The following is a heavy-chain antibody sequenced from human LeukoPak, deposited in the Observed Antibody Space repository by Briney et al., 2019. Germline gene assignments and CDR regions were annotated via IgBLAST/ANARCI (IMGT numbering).Heavy chain of an antibody. D-gene: IGHD2-2*01. CDR2: ISGSGGSK. CDR1: GFTFSSYD. J-gene: IGHJ6*02. V-gene: IGHV3-23*01. Sequence: GGSLTLSCAASGFTFSSYDMSWVRQAPGKGLEWVSAISGSGGSKYYADSVRGRFTISRANSKNTLSLKLNSLRAEHTAVYYCAKTPGQYLYYYFGMDVWGQGTTVTV. CDR3: AKTPGQYLYYYFGMDV.